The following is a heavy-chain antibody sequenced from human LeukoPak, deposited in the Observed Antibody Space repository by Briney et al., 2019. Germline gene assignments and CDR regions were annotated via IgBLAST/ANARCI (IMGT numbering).Heavy chain of an antibody. CDR2: VSGGGGST. CDR1: GFTFSNYA. J-gene: IGHJ4*02. Sequence: GGSLRLSCAASGFTFSNYAMSWVRQAPGKGLQWVSAVSGGGGSTSYADSVKGRFTISRDNSKNTVYLQLNSLRAEDTAVYYCAKSGTACSGGSSYSHYFDFWGQGTLVTVSS. V-gene: IGHV3-23*01. CDR3: AKSGTACSGGSSYSHYFDF. D-gene: IGHD2-15*01.